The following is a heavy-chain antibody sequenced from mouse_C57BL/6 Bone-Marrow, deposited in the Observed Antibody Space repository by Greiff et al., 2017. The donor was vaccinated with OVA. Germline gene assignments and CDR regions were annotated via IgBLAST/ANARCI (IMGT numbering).Heavy chain of an antibody. D-gene: IGHD3-2*02. Sequence: QVQLQQSGAELVRPGSSVKLSCKASGYTFTSYWMDWVKQRPGQGLEWIGNIYPSDSETHYNQKFKDKATLTVDKSSSTAYMQLSSLTSEDSAVYYCARKDSSGYMGFAYWGQGTLVTVSA. V-gene: IGHV1-61*01. CDR3: ARKDSSGYMGFAY. J-gene: IGHJ3*01. CDR2: IYPSDSET. CDR1: GYTFTSYW.